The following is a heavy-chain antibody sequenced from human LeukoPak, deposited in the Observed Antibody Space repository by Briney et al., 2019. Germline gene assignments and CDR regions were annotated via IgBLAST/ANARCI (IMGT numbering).Heavy chain of an antibody. J-gene: IGHJ6*02. Sequence: GASVKVSCKASGYTFTSYGISWVRQAPGQGLEWMGWISAYNGNTNYAQKLQGRVTMTTGTSTSTAYMELRSLRSDDTAVYYCARDPFDAGVRGVKKAGHYYYYGMDVWGQGTTVTVSS. CDR3: ARDPFDAGVRGVKKAGHYYYYGMDV. V-gene: IGHV1-18*01. CDR2: ISAYNGNT. D-gene: IGHD3-10*01. CDR1: GYTFTSYG.